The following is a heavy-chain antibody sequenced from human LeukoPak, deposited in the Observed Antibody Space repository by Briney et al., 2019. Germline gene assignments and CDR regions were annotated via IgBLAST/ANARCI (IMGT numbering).Heavy chain of an antibody. CDR3: ARQDSSGYHFFDY. V-gene: IGHV3-30*03. J-gene: IGHJ4*02. Sequence: PGGSLRLSCAASGFTFSNYGMHWVRQAPGKGLEWVALISYDGGNKYYADSVKGRFTISRDNSKNTLYLQMNSLRAEDTAVYYCARQDSSGYHFFDYWGQGTLVTVSS. D-gene: IGHD3-22*01. CDR1: GFTFSNYG. CDR2: ISYDGGNK.